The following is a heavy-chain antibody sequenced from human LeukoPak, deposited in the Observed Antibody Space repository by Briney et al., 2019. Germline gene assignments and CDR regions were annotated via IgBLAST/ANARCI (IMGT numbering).Heavy chain of an antibody. J-gene: IGHJ5*02. CDR1: GGSISSYY. Sequence: SETLSLTCTVSGGSISSYYWSWIRQPPGKGLEWIGYIYYSGSTNYNPSLKSRVTMSEDTSKNQFSLKLTSVTAADTAVYYCARHGFGVRGNWFDPWGQGTLVTVSS. CDR3: ARHGFGVRGNWFDP. V-gene: IGHV4-59*08. CDR2: IYYSGST. D-gene: IGHD3-10*01.